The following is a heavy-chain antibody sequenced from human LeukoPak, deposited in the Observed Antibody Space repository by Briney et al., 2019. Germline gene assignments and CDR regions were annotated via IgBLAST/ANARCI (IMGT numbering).Heavy chain of an antibody. CDR3: ARDSQVSGSTFDY. D-gene: IGHD3-10*01. CDR1: GGSISSRNW. J-gene: IGHJ4*02. CDR2: IFHSGTT. Sequence: PSETLSLTCAVSGGSISSRNWWTWVRQPPGKGLEWIGEIFHSGTTNYNPSLKSRVTISVDTSKNQFSLKLSSVTAADTAVYYCARDSQVSGSTFDYWGQGTLVTVSS. V-gene: IGHV4-4*02.